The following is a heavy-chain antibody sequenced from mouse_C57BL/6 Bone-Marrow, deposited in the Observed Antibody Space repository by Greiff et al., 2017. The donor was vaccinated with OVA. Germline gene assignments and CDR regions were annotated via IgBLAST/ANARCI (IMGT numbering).Heavy chain of an antibody. D-gene: IGHD1-1*01. Sequence: QVQLQQPGAELVKPGASVKLSCKASGYTFTSYWMHWVKQRPGQGLEWIGMIHPNSGSTNYNEKFKSKATLTVDKSSSTAYMQLSSLTSEDSAVYDCARIVATDYFDYWGQGTTLTVSS. J-gene: IGHJ2*01. V-gene: IGHV1-64*01. CDR1: GYTFTSYW. CDR2: IHPNSGST. CDR3: ARIVATDYFDY.